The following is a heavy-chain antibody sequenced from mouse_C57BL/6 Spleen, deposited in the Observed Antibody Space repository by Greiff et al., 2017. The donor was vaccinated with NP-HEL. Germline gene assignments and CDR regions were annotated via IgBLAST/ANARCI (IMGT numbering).Heavy chain of an antibody. CDR1: GYSFTGYY. CDR3: ARAYYYGSSWFAY. J-gene: IGHJ3*01. V-gene: IGHV1-42*01. D-gene: IGHD1-1*01. CDR2: INPSTGGT. Sequence: EVKLMESGPELVKPGASVKISCKASGYSFTGYYMNWVKQSPEKSLEWIGEINPSTGGTTYNQKFKAKATLTVDKSSSTAYMQLKSLTSEDSAVYYCARAYYYGSSWFAYWGQGTLVTVSA.